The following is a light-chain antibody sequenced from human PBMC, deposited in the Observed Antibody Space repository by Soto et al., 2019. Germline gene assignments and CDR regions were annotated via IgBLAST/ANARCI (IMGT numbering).Light chain of an antibody. J-gene: IGKJ1*01. CDR1: QGIRND. CDR2: AAS. CDR3: LQDYNYPT. Sequence: AIQMTQSPSSLPASVGDRVTITCRASQGIRNDLGWYQQKPGKAPKLLIYAASSLQSGVPSRFSGSGSGTDFTLTISSLQPEDFATYYCLQDYNYPTFGQGTKVDIK. V-gene: IGKV1-6*01.